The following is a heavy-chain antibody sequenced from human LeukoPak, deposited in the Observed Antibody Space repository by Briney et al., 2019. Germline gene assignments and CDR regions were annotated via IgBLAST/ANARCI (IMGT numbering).Heavy chain of an antibody. CDR3: ARAHTGDYYYYMDV. CDR2: ISGSSSYI. V-gene: IGHV3-21*01. CDR1: GFTFSSDS. D-gene: IGHD1-26*01. J-gene: IGHJ6*03. Sequence: GGSLRLSCAASGFTFSSDSMNWVRQAPGRGLEWVSSISGSSSYIYYADSVKGRFTISRDNAKNSLYLQMNSLRAEDTAVYYCARAHTGDYYYYMDVWGKGTTVTVSS.